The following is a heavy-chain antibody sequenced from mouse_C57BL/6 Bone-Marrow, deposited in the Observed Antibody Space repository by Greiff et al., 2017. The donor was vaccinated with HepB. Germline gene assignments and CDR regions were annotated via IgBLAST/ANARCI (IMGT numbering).Heavy chain of an antibody. J-gene: IGHJ4*01. Sequence: EVKLVDSGPGLVKPSQSLSLTCSVTGYSITSGYYWNWIRQFPGNKLEWMGYISYDGSNNYNPSLKNRISITRVTSKNQFFVKLNSVTTEDTATYYCAREGIQITTVVAFYAMDYWGQGTSVTVSS. D-gene: IGHD1-1*01. CDR3: AREGIQITTVVAFYAMDY. V-gene: IGHV3-6*01. CDR2: ISYDGSN. CDR1: GYSITSGYY.